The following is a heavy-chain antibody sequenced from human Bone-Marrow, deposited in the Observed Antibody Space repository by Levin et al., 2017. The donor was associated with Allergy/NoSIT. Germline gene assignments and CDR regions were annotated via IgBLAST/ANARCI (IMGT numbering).Heavy chain of an antibody. CDR3: TTEVWARSIRDDY. V-gene: IGHV3-15*01. D-gene: IGHD2-21*01. Sequence: ETLSLTCAASGFSFTNVWMTWVRQAPGKGLEWVGRIKSETDGGTIDYAAPVKGRFTISRDDSRSTLYLQMNSLKTEDTAVYYCTTEVWARSIRDDYWGQGTLVTVSS. J-gene: IGHJ4*02. CDR2: IKSETDGGTI. CDR1: GFSFTNVW.